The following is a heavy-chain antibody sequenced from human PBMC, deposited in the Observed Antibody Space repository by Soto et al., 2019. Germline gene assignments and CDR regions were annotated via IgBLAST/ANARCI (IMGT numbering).Heavy chain of an antibody. CDR2: IKQDGSET. CDR1: GFLFDNFW. V-gene: IGHV3-7*01. CDR3: ARDTGATVAGTFDF. D-gene: IGHD6-19*01. J-gene: IGHJ4*02. Sequence: QLVQSGGGLVQSGGSLRLSCAASGFLFDNFWMTWVRQAPGKGLEWVANIKQDGSETYYVDSVKGRFTISRDNSRDSLYLQMNSLRAEDTAMYYCARDTGATVAGTFDFWGQGTLVTVSS.